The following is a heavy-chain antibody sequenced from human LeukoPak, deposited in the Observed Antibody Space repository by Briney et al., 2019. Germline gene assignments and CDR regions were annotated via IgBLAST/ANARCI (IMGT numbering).Heavy chain of an antibody. J-gene: IGHJ4*02. V-gene: IGHV3-30-3*02. CDR1: GFPFRTTG. Sequence: GGSLRLSCTISGFPFRTTGVHWVRQAPGKGLEWVALMSSDAIQTYYADSVKGRLTVSRDSSRDILYLQMNSLRDDDTAMYYCAKDHAGSGRAFEYWGQGTRVTVSS. CDR3: AKDHAGSGRAFEY. D-gene: IGHD3-10*01. CDR2: MSSDAIQT.